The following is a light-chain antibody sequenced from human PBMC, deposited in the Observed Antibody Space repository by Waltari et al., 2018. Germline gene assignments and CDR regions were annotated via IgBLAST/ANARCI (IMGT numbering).Light chain of an antibody. J-gene: IGKJ1*01. CDR3: QQYNRFSP. V-gene: IGKV1-5*01. CDR2: DAS. CDR1: EAINKW. Sequence: DTQLSQFPSTLAASVGDRVTITCRAREAINKWLAWYQQKPGKAPKCLIYDASTLQSGVPSRFSGSGSGTEFTLTIDSLQPDDFATYYCQQYNRFSPFGQGTNVEVK.